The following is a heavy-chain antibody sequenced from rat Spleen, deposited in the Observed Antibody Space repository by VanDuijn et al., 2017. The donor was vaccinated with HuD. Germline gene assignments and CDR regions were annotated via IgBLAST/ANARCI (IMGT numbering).Heavy chain of an antibody. Sequence: QVQLKESGPGLVQPSQTLSLTCTVSGFSLSSHGVIWVRQPPGKGLEWMGVIWGDGSTNYNSALKSRLSISKDTSKSQVFLKMNSLQTEDTATYYCAREGSYTDYYYGDYWGQGVMVTVSS. CDR3: AREGSYTDYYYGDY. CDR1: GFSLSSHG. V-gene: IGHV2-13*01. D-gene: IGHD1-6*01. CDR2: IWGDGST. J-gene: IGHJ2*01.